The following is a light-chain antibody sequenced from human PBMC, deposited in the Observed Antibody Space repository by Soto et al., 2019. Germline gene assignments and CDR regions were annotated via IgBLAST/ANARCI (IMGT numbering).Light chain of an antibody. CDR1: ESISYI. J-gene: IGKJ1*01. CDR2: GAS. CDR3: HQRQSWPRT. Sequence: EIVMTQSPATLSVSPGERVTLSCRASESISYILAWYRQKPGQAPRLLIYGASTRAAGIPARFSASGSGTDFTLTISDVQPEDFALYYCHQRQSWPRTFGQGTKVDIK. V-gene: IGKV3D-15*01.